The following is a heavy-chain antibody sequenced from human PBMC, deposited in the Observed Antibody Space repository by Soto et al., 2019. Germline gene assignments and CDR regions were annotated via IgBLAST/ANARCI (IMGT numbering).Heavy chain of an antibody. CDR2: IYYSGST. V-gene: IGHV4-59*12. CDR1: GGSISRYY. Sequence: TSETLSLTXTVSGGSISRYYWSWIRQHPGKGLEWIGYIYYSGSTYYNPSLKSRVTISVDTSKNQFSLKLSSVTAADTAVYYCARGVTTVTNIGYYMDVWGKGTTVTVSS. CDR3: ARGVTTVTNIGYYMDV. D-gene: IGHD4-17*01. J-gene: IGHJ6*03.